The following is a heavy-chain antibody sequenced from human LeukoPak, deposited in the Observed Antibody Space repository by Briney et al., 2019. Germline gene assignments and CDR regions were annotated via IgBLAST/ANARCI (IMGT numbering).Heavy chain of an antibody. J-gene: IGHJ4*02. CDR1: GGSFSSYF. CDR3: ARRPAWGYYFDY. Sequence: SETLSLTCTVSGGSFSSYFWSWIRQPPGKGLEWIGYIYPSGSTNYNPSLKSRVSISADTSKNEFSLKLSSVTAADTAVYYCARRPAWGYYFDYWGQGTLVTVSS. D-gene: IGHD3-16*01. CDR2: IYPSGST. V-gene: IGHV4-59*08.